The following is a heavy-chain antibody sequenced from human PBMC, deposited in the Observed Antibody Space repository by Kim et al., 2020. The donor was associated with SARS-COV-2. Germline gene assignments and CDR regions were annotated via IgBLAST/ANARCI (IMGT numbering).Heavy chain of an antibody. CDR3: TREDF. Sequence: NPTTGGANCAQKFQDRVTMTRDTSINTAYMELSSLRSDDTAMYYCTREDFWGQGTLVTVSS. J-gene: IGHJ4*02. CDR2: NPTTGGA. V-gene: IGHV1-2*02.